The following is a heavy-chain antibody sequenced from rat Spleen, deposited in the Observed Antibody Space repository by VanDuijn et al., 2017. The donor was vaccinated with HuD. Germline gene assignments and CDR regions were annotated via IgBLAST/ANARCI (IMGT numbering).Heavy chain of an antibody. CDR1: GFTFSDYD. CDR3: TTGGTTSYFAY. CDR2: ITYDGSIT. Sequence: EVQLVESDGDLVQPGRSMKLSCAASGFTFSDYDMAWVRQAPTKGLEWVASITYDGSITYCRDSVKGRFTISRDNAKSTLYLQMDSLRSEDTATYYCTTGGTTSYFAYWGQGVMVTVSS. D-gene: IGHD1-10*01. J-gene: IGHJ2*01. V-gene: IGHV5-20*01.